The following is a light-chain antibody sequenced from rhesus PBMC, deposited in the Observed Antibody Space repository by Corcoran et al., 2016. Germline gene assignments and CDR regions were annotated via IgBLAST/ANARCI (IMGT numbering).Light chain of an antibody. CDR2: EVS. V-gene: IGLV2-32*02. CDR3: SSYAGKNTYI. J-gene: IGLJ1*01. Sequence: QAALTQPRSVSGSPGQSVTISCTGTSSDIGTYNYVSWYQQHPGTAPKLMIYEVSKRPSGVSDRFSGSKSGNAASLTISGLQAGDEADNYCSSYAGKNTYIFGVGTRLTVL. CDR1: SSDIGTYNY.